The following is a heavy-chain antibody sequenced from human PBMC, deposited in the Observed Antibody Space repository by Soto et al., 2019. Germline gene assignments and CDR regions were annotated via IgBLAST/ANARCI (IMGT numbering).Heavy chain of an antibody. V-gene: IGHV4-30-4*01. J-gene: IGHJ5*02. Sequence: SETLSLTCTVSGGSISSGDYYWSWIRQPPGKGLEWIGYIYYSGSTYYNPSLKSQVTISVDTSKNQFSLKLSSVTAADTAVYYCARDEKVTGTTLSWFDPWGQGTLVTVSS. CDR3: ARDEKVTGTTLSWFDP. CDR2: IYYSGST. D-gene: IGHD1-7*01. CDR1: GGSISSGDYY.